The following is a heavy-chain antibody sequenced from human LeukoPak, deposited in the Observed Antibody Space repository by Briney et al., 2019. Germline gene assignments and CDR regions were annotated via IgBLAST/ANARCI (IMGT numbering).Heavy chain of an antibody. CDR3: TTEGYSGYDPFDY. CDR1: GFTVSSNY. J-gene: IGHJ4*02. CDR2: IKSKTDGGTT. V-gene: IGHV3-15*01. Sequence: PGGSLRLSCAASGFTVSSNYMSWVRQAPGKGLEWVGRIKSKTDGGTTDYAAPVKGRFTISRDASKNTLSLQMNSLKTEDTAVYWCTTEGYSGYDPFDYWGEGTLVTVSS. D-gene: IGHD5-12*01.